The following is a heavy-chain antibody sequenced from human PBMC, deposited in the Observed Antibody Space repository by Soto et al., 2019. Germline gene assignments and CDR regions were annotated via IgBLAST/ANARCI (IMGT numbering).Heavy chain of an antibody. CDR1: GFTFSSYA. V-gene: IGHV3-23*01. J-gene: IGHJ6*03. D-gene: IGHD3-16*01. CDR3: SKWGVTRQYSYYMDV. CDR2: ISGSGGST. Sequence: GGSLRLSCAASGFTFSSYAMSRVRQAPGKGLEWVSAISGSGGSTYYADSVKGRFTISRDNSKNTLYLQMNSLRAEDTAVYYCSKWGVTRQYSYYMDVCGKGTTVTVSS.